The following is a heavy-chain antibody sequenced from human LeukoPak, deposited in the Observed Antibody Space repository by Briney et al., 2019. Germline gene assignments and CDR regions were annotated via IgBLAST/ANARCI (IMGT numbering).Heavy chain of an antibody. CDR2: IYYSGST. J-gene: IGHJ6*03. CDR3: ARRGYCSSTSCHPPLPFYYYYYMDV. V-gene: IGHV4-39*01. CDR1: GGSISSSSYY. Sequence: SETLSLTCTVSGGSISSSSYYWGWIRQPPGKGLEWIGSIYYSGSTYYNPSLKSRVTISVDTSKNQFSLKLSSVTAADTAVYYCARRGYCSSTSCHPPLPFYYYYYMDVWGKGTTVTISS. D-gene: IGHD2-2*01.